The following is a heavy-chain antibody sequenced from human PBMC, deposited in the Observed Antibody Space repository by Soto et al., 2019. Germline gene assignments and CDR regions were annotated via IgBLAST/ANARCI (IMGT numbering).Heavy chain of an antibody. CDR1: GYTFTRYT. D-gene: IGHD2-15*01. CDR2: INPDNGNT. J-gene: IGHJ5*02. Sequence: ASVKVSCKASGYTFTRYTMNWVRQAPGQRLEWMGWINPDNGNTKSSQKFQDRVIITRDTSASTAYMDLSSLRSEDTAVYYCARGIATGQLDPWGQGTLVTVSS. CDR3: ARGIATGQLDP. V-gene: IGHV1-3*01.